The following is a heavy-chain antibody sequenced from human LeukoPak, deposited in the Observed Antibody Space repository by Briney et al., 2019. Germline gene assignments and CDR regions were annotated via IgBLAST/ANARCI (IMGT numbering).Heavy chain of an antibody. Sequence: GGSLRLSYAASGFTFSSYAMSWVRQAPGKGLEWVSRIDDSGVIRSYADSVKGRFTISRDNSKMTLTLQMNSLRAEDTAVYYCAKRLKRNYYYHYAMDVWGQGTTVTVSS. J-gene: IGHJ6*02. V-gene: IGHV3-23*01. D-gene: IGHD3-22*01. CDR2: IDDSGVIR. CDR3: AKRLKRNYYYHYAMDV. CDR1: GFTFSSYA.